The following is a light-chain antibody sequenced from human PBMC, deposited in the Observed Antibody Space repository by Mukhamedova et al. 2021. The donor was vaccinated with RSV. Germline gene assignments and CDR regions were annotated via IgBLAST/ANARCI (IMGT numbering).Light chain of an antibody. CDR2: KAS. Sequence: WYQRRVHGKPPRLLIYKASALQTGVPSRFSGSRSGTEFTPTINSLQPDDIGTYYCQQYKSFSTFGEGTKVEV. J-gene: IGKJ1*01. CDR3: QQYKSFST. V-gene: IGKV1-5*03.